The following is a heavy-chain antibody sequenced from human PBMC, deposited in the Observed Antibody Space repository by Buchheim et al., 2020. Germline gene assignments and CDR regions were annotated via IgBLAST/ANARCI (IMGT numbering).Heavy chain of an antibody. D-gene: IGHD2-15*01. CDR1: GFTFDDYT. CDR2: ISWDVGST. Sequence: EVQLVESGGVVVQPGGSLRLSCAASGFTFDDYTMHWVRQAPGKGLEWVSLISWDVGSTYYADSVKGRFTISRDNSKNSLYLQMNSLRTEDTALYYCAKDGGTTTSFWFDPWGQGTL. CDR3: AKDGGTTTSFWFDP. J-gene: IGHJ5*02. V-gene: IGHV3-43*01.